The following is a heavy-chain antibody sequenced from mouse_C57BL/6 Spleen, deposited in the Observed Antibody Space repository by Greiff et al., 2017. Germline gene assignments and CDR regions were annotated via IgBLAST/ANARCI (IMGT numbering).Heavy chain of an antibody. CDR2: IYPGDGDT. J-gene: IGHJ4*01. CDR1: GYAFSSSW. Sequence: VLLQQSGPELVQPGASVKISCKASGYAFSSSWMNWVKQSPGKGLEWIGRIYPGDGDTNYNGKFKGKATLTADKSSSTAYMQLSSLTSEDSAVYFCAREGVYPPMCYWGQGDSVT. CDR3: AREGVYPPMCY. V-gene: IGHV1-82*01. D-gene: IGHD2-1*01.